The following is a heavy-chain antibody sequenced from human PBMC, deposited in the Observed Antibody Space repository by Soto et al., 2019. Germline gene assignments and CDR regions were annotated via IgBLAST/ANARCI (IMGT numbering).Heavy chain of an antibody. Sequence: QVQLVESGGGLVKTGGSLRLSCAASGFTFTDYYMRWIRQAPGQGLDWVSYITSSGITLHYADTVKGRVTISRDNANKSLSLQLTRLRAEDTAVYFCARDQRDGYNHGHWGQGTLVTVSS. CDR3: ARDQRDGYNHGH. V-gene: IGHV3-11*01. CDR1: GFTFTDYY. CDR2: ITSSGITL. J-gene: IGHJ4*02. D-gene: IGHD5-12*01.